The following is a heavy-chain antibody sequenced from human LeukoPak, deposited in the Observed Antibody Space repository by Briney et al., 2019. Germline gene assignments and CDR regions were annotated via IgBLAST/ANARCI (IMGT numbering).Heavy chain of an antibody. J-gene: IGHJ3*02. V-gene: IGHV4-39*01. D-gene: IGHD2-2*01. CDR2: IYYNGHT. CDR3: ARHMVPAVSAFDI. CDR1: GGSISSSSYY. Sequence: PSETLSLTCTVSGGSISSSSYYWGWIRQPPGKGLEWIGSIYYNGHTDYNPSLKSRVTISVHTSKNQFSLKLSSVTAADTAVYYCARHMVPAVSAFDIWGQGTMVTVSS.